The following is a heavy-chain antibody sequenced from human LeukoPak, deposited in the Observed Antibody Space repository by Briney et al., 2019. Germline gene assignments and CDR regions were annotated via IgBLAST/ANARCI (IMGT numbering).Heavy chain of an antibody. CDR1: GGSISSYY. J-gene: IGHJ2*01. D-gene: IGHD1-1*01. CDR2: ISYSGSS. V-gene: IGHV4-59*08. Sequence: KPSETLSLTCTVSGGSISSYYWSWIRQPPGKGLEWIGYISYSGSSNYNPSLKSRVTISVDTSKNQFSLKLSSVTAADTAVHYCARAVGVGRGTYLDLWGRGTLVTVSS. CDR3: ARAVGVGRGTYLDL.